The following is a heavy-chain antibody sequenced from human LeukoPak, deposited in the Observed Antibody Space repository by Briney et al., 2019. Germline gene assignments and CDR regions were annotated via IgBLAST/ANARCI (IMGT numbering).Heavy chain of an antibody. D-gene: IGHD6-6*01. Sequence: GGSLRLSCAASGFTFSSYAMNWVRQAPGKGLEWVSGISNGGGSTYYADSVRGRFTISRDNSKNTLYLQMNSLRAEDTAVYYCAKETSSSFDYWGQGTLITVSS. CDR2: ISNGGGST. CDR1: GFTFSSYA. V-gene: IGHV3-23*01. CDR3: AKETSSSFDY. J-gene: IGHJ4*02.